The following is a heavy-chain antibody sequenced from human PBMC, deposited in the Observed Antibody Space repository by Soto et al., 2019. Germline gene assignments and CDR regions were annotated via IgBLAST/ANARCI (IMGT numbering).Heavy chain of an antibody. CDR2: INNSGKT. Sequence: SETLSLTCTVSGGSIRSYSWSWIRQPPGKGLGWIGYINNSGKTNYNPSLKRRVTMSVDTSKNQFSLKLTSVPAADTAVYYCARTVVSSGCLYYWGQGTLVTVSS. D-gene: IGHD3-22*01. V-gene: IGHV4-59*01. CDR1: GGSIRSYS. CDR3: ARTVVSSGCLYY. J-gene: IGHJ4*02.